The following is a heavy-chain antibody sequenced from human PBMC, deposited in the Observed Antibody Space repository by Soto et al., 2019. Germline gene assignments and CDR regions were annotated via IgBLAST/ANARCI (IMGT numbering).Heavy chain of an antibody. CDR3: AHRRRYSSSWYAGFDY. CDR2: IYWDDAK. CDR1: GFSLTTSGVG. D-gene: IGHD6-13*01. Sequence: QITLKESGPTLVKPTQTLTLTCTFSGFSLTTSGVGVGWIRQPPGKALEWLALIYWDDAKRYSPSLRSRLTITTDTSKNQVVLTMTNMDPVDTATYYCAHRRRYSSSWYAGFDYWGQGTLVTVSS. V-gene: IGHV2-5*02. J-gene: IGHJ4*02.